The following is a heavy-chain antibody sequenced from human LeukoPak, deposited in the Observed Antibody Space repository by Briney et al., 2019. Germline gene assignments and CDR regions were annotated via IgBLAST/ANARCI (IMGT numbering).Heavy chain of an antibody. V-gene: IGHV1-18*01. J-gene: IGHJ3*02. CDR1: GYTFTTYN. D-gene: IGHD2-15*01. Sequence: ASVKVSCKASGYTFTTYNINWVRQAPGQGLEWMGWISAYNGNTNYAQKLQGRVTMTTDTSTSTAYMELRSLRSDDTAVYYCARDLVVVVAAIAEDAFDIWGQGTMVTVSS. CDR2: ISAYNGNT. CDR3: ARDLVVVVAAIAEDAFDI.